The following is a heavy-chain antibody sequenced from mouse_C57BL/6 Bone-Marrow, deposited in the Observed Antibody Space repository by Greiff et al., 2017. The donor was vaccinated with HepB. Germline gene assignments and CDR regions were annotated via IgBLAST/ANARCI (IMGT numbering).Heavy chain of an antibody. J-gene: IGHJ4*01. V-gene: IGHV1-69*01. CDR1: GYTFTSYW. Sequence: QVQLQQPGAELVMPGASVKLSCKASGYTFTSYWMHWVKQRPGQGLEWIGEIDPSDSYTNYNQKFKGKSTLTVDKSSSTAYMQLSSLTSEDSAVYYCAREGAYYSNWDAMDYWGQGTSVTVSP. CDR2: IDPSDSYT. CDR3: AREGAYYSNWDAMDY. D-gene: IGHD2-5*01.